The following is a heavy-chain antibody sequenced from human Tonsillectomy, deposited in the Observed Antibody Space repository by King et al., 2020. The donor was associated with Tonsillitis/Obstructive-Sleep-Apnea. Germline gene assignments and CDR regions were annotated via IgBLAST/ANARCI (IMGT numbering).Heavy chain of an antibody. V-gene: IGHV4-59*08. D-gene: IGHD3-22*01. J-gene: IGHJ4*02. CDR1: GGSISSYY. Sequence: QLQESGPGLVKPSETLSLTCTVSGGSISSYYWSWIRQPPGKGLEWIGYIYYSGSTNYNPSLKSRVTISVDTSKNQFSLKLSSVTAADTAVYYCARHFSYYDSSGSDYWGQGTLVTVSS. CDR2: IYYSGST. CDR3: ARHFSYYDSSGSDY.